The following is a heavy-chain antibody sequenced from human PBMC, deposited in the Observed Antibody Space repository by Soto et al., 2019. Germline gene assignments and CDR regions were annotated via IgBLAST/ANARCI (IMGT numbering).Heavy chain of an antibody. Sequence: QVQLQESGPGLVKPSQTLSFTFTVSGGSISSGGYYWSWIRQHPGQGLEWVGYIYYRGSTYYNPSLKSRVTLPVETSKNQFSLKMCSVTAADTAVYYCARAIGFHDYGDYSFDYWGQGTLVTVSS. CDR1: GGSISSGGYY. V-gene: IGHV4-31*03. D-gene: IGHD4-17*01. CDR2: IYYRGST. J-gene: IGHJ4*02. CDR3: ARAIGFHDYGDYSFDY.